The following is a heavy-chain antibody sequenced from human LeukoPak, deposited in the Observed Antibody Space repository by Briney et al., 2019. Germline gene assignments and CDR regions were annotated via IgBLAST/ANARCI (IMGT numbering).Heavy chain of an antibody. D-gene: IGHD2-2*01. V-gene: IGHV1-3*01. CDR3: ARGSTSDWPLDH. Sequence: ASVKVSCKASGYTFSDYAMHWVRQAPGQRVEWMGWIDAGNDDTRYSHKFQGRVTITRATSASTAYIELGSLTSEDTAMYYCARGSTSDWPLDHWGQETLVTISS. CDR2: IDAGNDDT. CDR1: GYTFSDYA. J-gene: IGHJ4*02.